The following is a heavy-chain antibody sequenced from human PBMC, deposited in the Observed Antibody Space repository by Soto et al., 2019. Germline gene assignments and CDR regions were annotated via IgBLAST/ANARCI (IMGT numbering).Heavy chain of an antibody. D-gene: IGHD6-13*01. V-gene: IGHV3-48*03. J-gene: IGHJ4*02. CDR3: ARYSSSWTLENYFDY. CDR2: ISSSGSTI. Sequence: PGGSLRLSCAASGFTFSSYEMNWVRQAPGKGLEWVSYISSSGSTIYYADSVKGRFTISRDNAKNSLYLQMNSLRAEDTAVYYCARYSSSWTLENYFDYWGQGTLVTVSS. CDR1: GFTFSSYE.